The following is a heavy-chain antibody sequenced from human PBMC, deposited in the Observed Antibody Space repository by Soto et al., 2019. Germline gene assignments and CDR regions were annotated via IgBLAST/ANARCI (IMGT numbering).Heavy chain of an antibody. CDR1: GYTFTSYA. V-gene: IGHV1-3*05. CDR3: AGGVAVAAHFDY. CDR2: INAGNGNT. Sequence: QVQLVQSGAEEKKPGASVKVSCKASGYTFTSYAMHWVRQAPGQRLEWMGWINAGNGNTKYSQRFQGRVTMTSDTTARTGYMELSSLRSEDTAVYYCAGGVAVAAHFDYWGQGTLVTVSS. J-gene: IGHJ4*02. D-gene: IGHD6-19*01.